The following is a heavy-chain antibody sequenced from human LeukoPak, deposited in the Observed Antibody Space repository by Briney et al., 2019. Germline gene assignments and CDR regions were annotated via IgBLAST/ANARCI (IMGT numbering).Heavy chain of an antibody. CDR3: AKDRRDRITISY. Sequence: PGRSLRLSCAASGFTFSSYGMHWVRQAPGKGLEWVAVISYDGSNKYYADSVKGRFTISRDNSENTLYLQMNSLRAEDTAVYYCAKDRRDRITISYWGQGTLVTVSS. CDR1: GFTFSSYG. J-gene: IGHJ4*02. D-gene: IGHD3-9*01. V-gene: IGHV3-30*18. CDR2: ISYDGSNK.